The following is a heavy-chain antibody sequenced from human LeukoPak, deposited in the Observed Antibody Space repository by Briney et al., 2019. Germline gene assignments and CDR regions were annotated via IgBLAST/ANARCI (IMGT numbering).Heavy chain of an antibody. Sequence: PGGSLRLSCAASGFTFSSYGMSWVRQAPGKGLEWVAVISYDGSNKYYADSVKGRFTISRDNSKNTLYLQMNSLRGEDTAVYYCAKDWNKHRMTTVTTNYYYYMDVWGKGTTVTVSS. V-gene: IGHV3-30*18. CDR3: AKDWNKHRMTTVTTNYYYYMDV. CDR2: ISYDGSNK. D-gene: IGHD4-17*01. J-gene: IGHJ6*03. CDR1: GFTFSSYG.